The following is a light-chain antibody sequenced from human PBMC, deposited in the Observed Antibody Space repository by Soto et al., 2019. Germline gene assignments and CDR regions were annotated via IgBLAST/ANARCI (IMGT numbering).Light chain of an antibody. J-gene: IGLJ2*01. Sequence: QSVLTQPPSASGTPGQRVTISCSGSSSNIGSNTVNWYQQLPGTAPKLLIYSNNQRPSGVPDRFSGSKSGTSASLAISGLQSEDEADYYCAAWDDSLNAYVVFGGGTQLTV. CDR3: AAWDDSLNAYVV. V-gene: IGLV1-44*01. CDR2: SNN. CDR1: SSNIGSNT.